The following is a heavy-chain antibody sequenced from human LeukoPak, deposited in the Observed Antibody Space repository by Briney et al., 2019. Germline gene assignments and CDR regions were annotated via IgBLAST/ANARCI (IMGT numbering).Heavy chain of an antibody. CDR1: GYSISSGYY. D-gene: IGHD1-26*01. CDR2: IYHSGSA. J-gene: IGHJ4*02. V-gene: IGHV4-38-2*01. Sequence: SETLSLTCAVSGYSISSGYYWGWIRQPPGKGLEWIGNIYHSGSAYYNPSLQSRVTISVDMSTNQFSLKLSSVTAADTAVYYCARYSGSYLLYWGQGTLVTVSS. CDR3: ARYSGSYLLY.